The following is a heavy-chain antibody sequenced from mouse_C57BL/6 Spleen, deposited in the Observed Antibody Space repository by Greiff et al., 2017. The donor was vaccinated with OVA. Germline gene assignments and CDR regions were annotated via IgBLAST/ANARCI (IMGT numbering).Heavy chain of an antibody. Sequence: VQLQQSGAELVRPGASVTLSCKASGYTFTDYEMHWVKQTPVHGLEWIGAIDPETGGTAYNQKFKGKAILTADKSSSTAYMALRSLTSEDSAVYYCTRPTVVAPFAYWGQGTLVTVSA. CDR1: GYTFTDYE. J-gene: IGHJ3*01. D-gene: IGHD1-1*01. CDR3: TRPTVVAPFAY. V-gene: IGHV1-15*01. CDR2: IDPETGGT.